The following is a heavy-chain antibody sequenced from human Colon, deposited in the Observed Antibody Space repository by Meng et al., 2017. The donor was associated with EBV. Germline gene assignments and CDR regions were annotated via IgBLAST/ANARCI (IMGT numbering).Heavy chain of an antibody. CDR3: ATQESRDGHNPY. CDR2: MYHSGTT. CDR1: GDSISGDNW. J-gene: IGHJ4*02. V-gene: IGHV4-4*02. D-gene: IGHD5-24*01. Sequence: QVQLQESGPGLVKPSGTPSLTCTVSGDSISGDNWWTWVRQSPGKGLEWIGEMYHSGTTNYTPSLKSRVTISMGKSNNQLSLKLNSVTAADTAVYYCATQESRDGHNPYWGQGTLVTVSS.